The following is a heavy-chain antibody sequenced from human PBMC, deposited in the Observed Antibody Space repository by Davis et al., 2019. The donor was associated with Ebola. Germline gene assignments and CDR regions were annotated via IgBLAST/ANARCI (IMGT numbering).Heavy chain of an antibody. J-gene: IGHJ4*02. CDR2: ISDTGGST. CDR1: GFTFYTYA. Sequence: GESLKISCAASGFTFYTYAMNWVRQAPGKGLEWVSSISDTGGSTYYADSVKGRFTISRDSSLYPQMNSLRAEDTAVYYCVKAVSGSYSAFDYWGQGTLVTVSS. D-gene: IGHD1-26*01. V-gene: IGHV3-23*01. CDR3: VKAVSGSYSAFDY.